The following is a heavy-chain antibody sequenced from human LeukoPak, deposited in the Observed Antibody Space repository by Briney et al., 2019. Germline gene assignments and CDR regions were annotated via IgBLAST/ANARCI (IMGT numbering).Heavy chain of an antibody. Sequence: GGSLRLSCAASGFTFPRHAMSWVRQAPGKGLEWVASSGGSGGRTHYADSVKGRFTISRDNSKNTLYLQMNSLRAEDTAVYYCAKSGLAARQFDYWGQGTLVTVSS. CDR1: GFTFPRHA. CDR3: AKSGLAARQFDY. D-gene: IGHD6-6*01. J-gene: IGHJ4*02. V-gene: IGHV3-23*01. CDR2: SGGSGGRT.